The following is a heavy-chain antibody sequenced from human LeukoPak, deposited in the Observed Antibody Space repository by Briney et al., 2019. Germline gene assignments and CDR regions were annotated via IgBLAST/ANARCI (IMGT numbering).Heavy chain of an antibody. V-gene: IGHV4-30-4*08. D-gene: IGHD1/OR15-1a*01. CDR2: IFYSGST. J-gene: IGHJ4*02. CDR1: GGSISSGEYY. Sequence: PSETLSLTCTVSGGSISSGEYYWSWIRQPPGKGLEWIGYIFYSGSTYYNPSLKSRVTMSVDTSKNQFSLKLTSVTAADTAMYYCARVDMLTGTNLDHWGQGTLVTVSS. CDR3: ARVDMLTGTNLDH.